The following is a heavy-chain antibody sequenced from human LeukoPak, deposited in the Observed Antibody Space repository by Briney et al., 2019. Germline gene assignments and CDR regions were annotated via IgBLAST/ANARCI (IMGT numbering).Heavy chain of an antibody. J-gene: IGHJ4*02. V-gene: IGHV3-74*01. CDR2: INCDGSST. Sequence: GGALRLSCAASGFTFSSYWMHWVRQAPGKGLVWVSRINCDGSSTSYVDSVKGRFTISRDNAKNTLYLQMNSLRAEDTAVYYCASRHSSGGDWGQGTLVTVSS. CDR1: GFTFSSYW. CDR3: ASRHSSGGD. D-gene: IGHD6-19*01.